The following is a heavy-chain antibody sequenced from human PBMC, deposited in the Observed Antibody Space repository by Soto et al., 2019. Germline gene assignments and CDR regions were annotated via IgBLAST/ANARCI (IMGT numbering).Heavy chain of an antibody. CDR3: ARDQNPKGQLAPFDY. J-gene: IGHJ4*02. CDR2: ISSSSSTI. V-gene: IGHV3-48*01. D-gene: IGHD6-6*01. CDR1: GFTFSSYS. Sequence: PGGSLRLSCAASGFTFSSYSMNWVRQAPGKGLEWVSYISSSSSTIYYADSVKGRFTISRDNAKNSLYLQMNSLRAEDTAVYYCARDQNPKGQLAPFDYWGQGTLVNVSS.